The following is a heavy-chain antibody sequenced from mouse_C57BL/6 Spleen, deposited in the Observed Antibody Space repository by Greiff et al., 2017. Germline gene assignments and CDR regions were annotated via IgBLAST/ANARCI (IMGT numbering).Heavy chain of an antibody. D-gene: IGHD2-4*01. V-gene: IGHV5-16*01. J-gene: IGHJ2*01. CDR3: ARVDDYDVGYYLDY. CDR1: GFTFSDYY. CDR2: INYDGSST. Sequence: EVQLQESEGGLVQPGSSMKLSCTASGFTFSDYYMAWVRQVPEKGLEWVANINYDGSSTYYLDSLKSRFIISRDNAKNILYLQMSSLKSEDTATYYCARVDDYDVGYYLDYWGQGTTLTVSS.